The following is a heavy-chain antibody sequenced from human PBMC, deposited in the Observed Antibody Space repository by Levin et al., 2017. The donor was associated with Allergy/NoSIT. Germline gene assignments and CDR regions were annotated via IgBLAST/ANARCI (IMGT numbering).Heavy chain of an antibody. CDR2: ISYDGSNR. J-gene: IGHJ6*02. D-gene: IGHD6-19*01. CDR3: AKSVAGTGIYGMDV. V-gene: IGHV3-30*18. CDR1: GFTFNNYG. Sequence: PEASVKVSCAASGFTFNNYGMHWVRQAPGKGLEWVTVISYDGSNRYYTDSVQGRFTISRDNSKNTVFLQMNSLRVEDTAVYYCAKSVAGTGIYGMDVWGQGTTVTVSS.